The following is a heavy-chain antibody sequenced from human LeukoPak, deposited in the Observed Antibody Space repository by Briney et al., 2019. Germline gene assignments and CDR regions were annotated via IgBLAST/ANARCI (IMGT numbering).Heavy chain of an antibody. Sequence: GESLALSCAATGSTFSNESMSWVRQAPGKGMEWVSVIGDSGGSTYYADSVKGRFTISRDNSKNTLYLQMNSLRADDTAVYHCAKGGASSPYTYIDVWGKGTTVIVSS. CDR2: IGDSGGST. V-gene: IGHV3-23*01. CDR1: GSTFSNES. CDR3: AKGGASSPYTYIDV. D-gene: IGHD6-6*01. J-gene: IGHJ6*04.